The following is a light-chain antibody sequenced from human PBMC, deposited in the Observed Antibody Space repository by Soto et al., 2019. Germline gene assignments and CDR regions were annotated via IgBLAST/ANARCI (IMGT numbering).Light chain of an antibody. CDR1: QSVPSTY. V-gene: IGKV3-20*01. Sequence: VLSQSPAILSLSPVERGAPWWRASQSVPSTYFAWYQQKAGQPPRLLISGTSNRATGIPDRFSGSGSGTDFTLTISRLEPEDFAVYYCQQYSSSPSITFGQGTRLEIK. CDR3: QQYSSSPSIT. J-gene: IGKJ5*01. CDR2: GTS.